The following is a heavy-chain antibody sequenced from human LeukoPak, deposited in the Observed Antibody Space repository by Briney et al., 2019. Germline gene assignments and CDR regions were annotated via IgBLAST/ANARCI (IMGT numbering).Heavy chain of an antibody. D-gene: IGHD6-6*01. CDR3: AKDINGARLGAARLGGFDY. V-gene: IGHV3-9*01. Sequence: PGGSLRLSCAASGFTFDDYAMHWVRQAPGKGLEWVSGISWNSGSIGYADSVKGRFTISRDNAKNSLYLEMNSLRAEDTGLYYCAKDINGARLGAARLGGFDYWGQGTLVTVSS. CDR2: ISWNSGSI. J-gene: IGHJ4*02. CDR1: GFTFDDYA.